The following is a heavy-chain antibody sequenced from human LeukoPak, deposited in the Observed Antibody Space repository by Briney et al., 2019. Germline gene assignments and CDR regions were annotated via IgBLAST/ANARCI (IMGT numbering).Heavy chain of an antibody. J-gene: IGHJ4*02. CDR1: GGSISSYY. CDR2: IYYSGST. D-gene: IGHD3-16*01. CDR3: ARWGSITTARFDY. V-gene: IGHV4-59*01. Sequence: SETLSLTCTVSGGSISSYYWSWIRQPPGKGLEWIGYIYYSGSTNYNPSLKSRVTISVDTSKNQFSLKLSSVTAADTAVYYCARWGSITTARFDYGGQGTLVTVSS.